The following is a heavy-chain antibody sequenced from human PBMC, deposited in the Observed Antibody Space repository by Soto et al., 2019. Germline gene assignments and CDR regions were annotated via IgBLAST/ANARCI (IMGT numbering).Heavy chain of an antibody. D-gene: IGHD4-17*01. J-gene: IGHJ4*02. CDR3: ARATYGDYAVFDY. Sequence: EVQLVESGGGLVQPGGSLRLSCAASGFTFSSYEMNWVRQAPGKGLEWVSYISSSGSTIYYADSVKGRFTISRDNAKNSLYLQMNSLRAEDTAVYYCARATYGDYAVFDYWGQGTLVTVSS. CDR1: GFTFSSYE. V-gene: IGHV3-48*03. CDR2: ISSSGSTI.